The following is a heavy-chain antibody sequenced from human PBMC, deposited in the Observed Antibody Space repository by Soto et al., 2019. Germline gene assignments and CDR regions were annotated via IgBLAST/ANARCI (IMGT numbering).Heavy chain of an antibody. J-gene: IGHJ3*02. D-gene: IGHD2-15*01. CDR1: GYTLTELS. CDR3: ARGIFTEDAFDI. Sequence: ASVKVSCKVSGYTLTELSMHWVRQAPGKGLEWMGGFDPEDGETIYAQKFQGRVTMTEDTSTDTAYMELSSLRSEDTAVYYCARGIFTEDAFDIWGQGTMVTVSS. V-gene: IGHV1-24*01. CDR2: FDPEDGET.